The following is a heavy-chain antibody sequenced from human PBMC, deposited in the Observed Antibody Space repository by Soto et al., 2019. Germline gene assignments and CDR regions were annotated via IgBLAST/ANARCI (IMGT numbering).Heavy chain of an antibody. J-gene: IGHJ4*02. CDR3: ARQQQLVAFFDY. CDR1: GGSISSYY. D-gene: IGHD6-6*01. CDR2: IYYSGST. Sequence: SETLSLTCTVSGGSISSYYWSWIRQPPGKGLEWIGYIYYSGSTNYNPSLKSRVTISVDTSKNQFSLKLSSVTAADTAVYYCARQQQLVAFFDYWGQGTLVTVSS. V-gene: IGHV4-59*08.